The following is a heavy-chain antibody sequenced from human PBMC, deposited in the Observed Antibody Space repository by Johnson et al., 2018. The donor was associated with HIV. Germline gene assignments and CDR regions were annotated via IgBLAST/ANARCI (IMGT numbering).Heavy chain of an antibody. CDR1: GFTFSSYA. J-gene: IGHJ3*02. D-gene: IGHD6-6*01. CDR2: ISYDGSNK. Sequence: QVQLVESGGGVVQPGRSLRLSCAASGFTFSSYAMHWVRQAPGQGLEWVAVISYDGSNKHYADSVKGRFTISSDNSKNTLYLQMNSLRAEDTAVYYFARESELLSSSDAFDIWGQGTMVTVSS. V-gene: IGHV3-30*04. CDR3: ARESELLSSSDAFDI.